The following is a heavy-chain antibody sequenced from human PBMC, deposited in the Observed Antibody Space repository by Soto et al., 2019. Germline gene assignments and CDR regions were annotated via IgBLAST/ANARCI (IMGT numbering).Heavy chain of an antibody. CDR1: GFTFSDYA. CDR3: AVGGRQWLVTSDFNY. J-gene: IGHJ4*02. CDR2: VSHDGRNT. Sequence: VQLVEAGGGVVQPGRSLRLSCAASGFTFSDYAMHWVRQAPGKGQEWVAVVSHDGRNTHYADSVKGRFTISRDSSKNTVSLEMTSLRAEDTAVYYCAVGGRQWLVTSDFNYWGQGALVTVSS. V-gene: IGHV3-30*03. D-gene: IGHD6-19*01.